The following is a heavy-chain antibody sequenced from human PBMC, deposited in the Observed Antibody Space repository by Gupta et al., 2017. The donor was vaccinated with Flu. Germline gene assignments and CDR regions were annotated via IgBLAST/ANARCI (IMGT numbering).Heavy chain of an antibody. CDR3: SKVAGGDSYGYDCFGP. V-gene: IGHV3-23*01. Sequence: EVLLLESGGGLVQPGESLRLSCAASGFTFSSHAMSWVRQAPGKGLEGVASLSDGAGSTLKADACKGRVSISRDNYKNTRDLDMNRLGVEETAVYYFSKVAGGDSYGYDCFGPGGQGTLVTVYS. CDR1: GFTFSSHA. D-gene: IGHD5-18*01. J-gene: IGHJ5*02. CDR2: LSDGAGST.